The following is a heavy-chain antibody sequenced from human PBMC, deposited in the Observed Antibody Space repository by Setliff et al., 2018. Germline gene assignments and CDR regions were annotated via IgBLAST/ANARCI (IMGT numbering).Heavy chain of an antibody. D-gene: IGHD6-19*01. Sequence: ASVKVSCKASGYTFTSYGISWVRQAPGQGLEWMGWISAYNANTNYAQKLQGGVTMTTDTSTSTAYMELRSLRSDDTAVYYCARDKAKWLVFNRWFDPWGQGTLVTVSS. J-gene: IGHJ5*02. CDR1: GYTFTSYG. CDR2: ISAYNANT. CDR3: ARDKAKWLVFNRWFDP. V-gene: IGHV1-18*01.